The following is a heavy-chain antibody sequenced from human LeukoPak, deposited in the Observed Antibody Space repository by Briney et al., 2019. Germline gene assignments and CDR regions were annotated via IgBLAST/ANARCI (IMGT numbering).Heavy chain of an antibody. D-gene: IGHD2-21*01. V-gene: IGHV4-59*01. CDR1: GGSISSYY. CDR2: IYYSGST. CDR3: ARDCGGDCQVDY. Sequence: SETLSLTCTVSGGSISSYYWSWIRQPPGKGLEWIGYIYYSGSTNYNPSLKSRVTISVDTSKNQFSLKLSSVTAADTAVYYCARDCGGDCQVDYWGQGTLVTVSS. J-gene: IGHJ4*02.